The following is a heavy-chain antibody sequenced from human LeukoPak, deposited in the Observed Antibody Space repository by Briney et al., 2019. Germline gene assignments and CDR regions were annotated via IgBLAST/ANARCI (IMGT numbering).Heavy chain of an antibody. CDR3: ARRYCSGGSCYSGEYFQH. V-gene: IGHV4-34*01. J-gene: IGHJ1*01. CDR1: GGSFSGYY. D-gene: IGHD2-15*01. Sequence: SETLSLTCAVYGGSFSGYYWSWIRQPPGKGLEWIGEINHSGSTNYNPSLKSRVTISVDTSKNQFSLKLSSVTAADTAVYYCARRYCSGGSCYSGEYFQHWGQGTLVTVSS. CDR2: INHSGST.